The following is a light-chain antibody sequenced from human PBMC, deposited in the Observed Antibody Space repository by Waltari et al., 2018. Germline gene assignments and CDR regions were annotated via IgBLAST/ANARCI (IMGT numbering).Light chain of an antibody. Sequence: DIQLTQSPSTLPASVGDRVTITCRASQSVSNWLAWYQQKPGKAPKLLIYRASILESGVPSRFSGSGSGTEFTLTISSPQPEDFATYFCQHYNSYPLTFGGGTKVDI. CDR1: QSVSNW. J-gene: IGKJ4*01. CDR3: QHYNSYPLT. V-gene: IGKV1-5*03. CDR2: RAS.